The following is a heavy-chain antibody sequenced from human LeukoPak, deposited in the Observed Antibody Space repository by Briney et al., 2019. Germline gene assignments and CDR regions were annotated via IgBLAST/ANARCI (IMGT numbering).Heavy chain of an antibody. CDR3: AKLATTMVRGVQDY. V-gene: IGHV3-30*02. D-gene: IGHD3-10*01. CDR1: GFTFSSYG. CDR2: IRYDGSNK. J-gene: IGHJ4*02. Sequence: GGSLRLSCAASGFTFSSYGMHWVRQAPGKGLEWVAFIRYDGSNKYYADSVKGRFTISRDNSKNTLYLQMNSLRAEDTAMYYCAKLATTMVRGVQDYWGQGTLVTVSS.